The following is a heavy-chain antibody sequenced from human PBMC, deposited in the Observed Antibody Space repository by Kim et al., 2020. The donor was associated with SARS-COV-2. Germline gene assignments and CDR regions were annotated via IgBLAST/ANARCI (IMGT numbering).Heavy chain of an antibody. D-gene: IGHD6-13*01. CDR1: GGSISSYY. CDR2: IYHDGSN. CDR3: ARLNVGSPFDP. Sequence: SETLSLTCTVSGGSISSYYWGWIRQPPGKGLEYIGCIYHDGSNYYNPSLKSRVTIYMDTSKNQFFLKLSSVTASDTAVYYCARLNVGSPFDPCGQGTLVTVSS. J-gene: IGHJ5*02. V-gene: IGHV4-39*01.